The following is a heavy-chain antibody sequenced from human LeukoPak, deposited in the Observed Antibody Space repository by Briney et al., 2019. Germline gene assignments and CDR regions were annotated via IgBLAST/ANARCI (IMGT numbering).Heavy chain of an antibody. CDR2: ISSSSSYT. Sequence: GGSLRLSCAASGFTFSDYYMSWIRQAPGKGLEWVSYISSSSSYTNYADSVKGRFTISRDNAKNSLYLQMNSLRAEDTAVYYCARVVVAATGPGASYFDYWGQGTLVTVSS. V-gene: IGHV3-11*06. D-gene: IGHD2-15*01. CDR3: ARVVVAATGPGASYFDY. J-gene: IGHJ4*02. CDR1: GFTFSDYY.